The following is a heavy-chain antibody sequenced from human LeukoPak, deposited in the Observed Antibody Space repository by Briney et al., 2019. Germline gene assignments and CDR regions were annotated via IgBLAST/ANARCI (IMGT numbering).Heavy chain of an antibody. CDR2: INPNSGGT. J-gene: IGHJ5*02. Sequence: ASVKVSCKTSGYTFTGYYMHWVRQAPGQGLEWMGWINPNSGGTNYAQKFQGRVTMTRDTSISTAYMELSRLRSDDTAVYYCARDGVAAAAKRNWFDPWGQGTLVTVSS. CDR3: ARDGVAAAAKRNWFDP. V-gene: IGHV1-2*02. D-gene: IGHD6-13*01. CDR1: GYTFTGYY.